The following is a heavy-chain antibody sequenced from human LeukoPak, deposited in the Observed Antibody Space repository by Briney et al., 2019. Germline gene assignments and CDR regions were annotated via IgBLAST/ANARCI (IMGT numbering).Heavy chain of an antibody. D-gene: IGHD2-15*01. CDR1: GFTFSSYS. J-gene: IGHJ6*02. CDR3: ARDQVFYCSGGSCYGMDV. Sequence: GGSLRLSCAASGFTFSSYSMNWVRQAPGNGLEWVSSISSSSSYIYYADSVKGRFTISRDNAKNSLYLQMNSLRAEDTAVYYCARDQVFYCSGGSCYGMDVWGQGTTVTVSS. CDR2: ISSSSSYI. V-gene: IGHV3-21*01.